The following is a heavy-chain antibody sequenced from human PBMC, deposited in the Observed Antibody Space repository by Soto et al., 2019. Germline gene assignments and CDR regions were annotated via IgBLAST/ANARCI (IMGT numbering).Heavy chain of an antibody. CDR1: GFTFSDYS. Sequence: PAGSLRLSCAASGFTFSDYSMNWVRQAPGKGLEWVSYISSGSSTIFYADSVKGRFTISRDNAKNSLYLQMNSLRDEDSAVYYCARDPRRSNNPPYYYYGMDVWGQGTTVTVSS. D-gene: IGHD2-2*01. CDR2: ISSGSSTI. CDR3: ARDPRRSNNPPYYYYGMDV. V-gene: IGHV3-48*02. J-gene: IGHJ6*02.